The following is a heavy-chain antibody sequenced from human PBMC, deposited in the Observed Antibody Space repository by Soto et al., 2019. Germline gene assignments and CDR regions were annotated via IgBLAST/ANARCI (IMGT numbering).Heavy chain of an antibody. J-gene: IGHJ3*02. V-gene: IGHV1-69*13. CDR3: ASGYYDSSGYYSPRNAFDI. CDR2: IIPIFGTA. D-gene: IGHD3-22*01. CDR1: GGTFSSYA. Sequence: SVKVSCKASGGTFSSYAISWVRQAPGQGLEWMGGIIPIFGTANYAQKFQGRVTITADESTSTAYMELSSLRSDDTAVYYCASGYYDSSGYYSPRNAFDIWGQGTMVTVSS.